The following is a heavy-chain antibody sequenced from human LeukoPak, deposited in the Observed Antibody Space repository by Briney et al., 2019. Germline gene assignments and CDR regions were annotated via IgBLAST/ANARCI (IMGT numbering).Heavy chain of an antibody. J-gene: IGHJ6*02. CDR3: ARGRYYGMDV. V-gene: IGHV4-39*07. Sequence: SETLSLTCTVSGGSISSGGYYWSWIRQPPGKGLEWIGEINHSGSTNYNPSLKSRVTISVDTSKNQFSLKLSSVTAADTAVYYCARGRYYGMDVWGQGTTVTVSS. CDR2: INHSGST. CDR1: GGSISSGGYY.